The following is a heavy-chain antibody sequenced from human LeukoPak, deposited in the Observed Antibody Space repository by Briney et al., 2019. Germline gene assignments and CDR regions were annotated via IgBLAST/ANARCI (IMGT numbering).Heavy chain of an antibody. V-gene: IGHV4-61*02. D-gene: IGHD6-13*01. J-gene: IGHJ5*02. CDR1: GGSISSGSYY. CDR3: ARIMSWRWLDP. CDR2: IYTSGST. Sequence: PSETLSLTCTVSGGSISSGSYYWSWIRQPAGKGLEWIGRIYTSGSTNYNPSLKSRVTISVDTSKNQFSLKLNSVTAADTAVYYCARIMSWRWLDPWGQGTLVTVSS.